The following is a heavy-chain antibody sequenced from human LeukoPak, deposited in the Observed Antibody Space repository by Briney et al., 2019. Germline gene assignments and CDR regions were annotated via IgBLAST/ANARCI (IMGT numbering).Heavy chain of an antibody. V-gene: IGHV4-31*02. Sequence: SQTLSLTCNVSGGSVSRGNYYWNLIRQHPGKGLEGIGYIYYSGRTNYNPSLKSRVAISVDTSKNLFSLKLSSVTVADTALYYCARQTADGSAYYGLDVWGQGTTVTVSS. CDR1: GGSVSRGNYY. CDR2: IYYSGRT. CDR3: ARQTADGSAYYGLDV. J-gene: IGHJ6*02. D-gene: IGHD6-13*01.